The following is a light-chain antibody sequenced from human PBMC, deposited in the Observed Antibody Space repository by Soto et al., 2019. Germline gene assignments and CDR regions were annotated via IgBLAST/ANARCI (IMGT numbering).Light chain of an antibody. CDR1: QSISNY. CDR3: QQSYMTPRT. J-gene: IGKJ4*02. CDR2: AAL. Sequence: DIPMTQSPTSLSASIGDRVTITCRASQSISNYLNWYQQKPGQAPQLLIYAALSLRSGVPSRFSGDGSGTDFTLTTSSLQPDDIGTYYCQQSYMTPRTFGRGTKVESK. V-gene: IGKV1-39*01.